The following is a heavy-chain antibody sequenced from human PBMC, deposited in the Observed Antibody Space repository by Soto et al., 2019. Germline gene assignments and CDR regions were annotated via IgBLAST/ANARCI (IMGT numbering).Heavy chain of an antibody. CDR1: GLPHSNFA. CDR3: AKDAVYNDGLWLMDH. J-gene: IGHJ4*02. CDR2: IYGSGRGI. D-gene: IGHD2-8*01. Sequence: EVQLLESGGGLVQPGGSLRLSCTASGLPHSNFAMMWVPQAPGKGLECVSGIYGSGRGIEYADSVKGRFTISRDNSKNTVYLQMTDLRADDTAIYYCAKDAVYNDGLWLMDHWGQGTQVTVSS. V-gene: IGHV3-23*05.